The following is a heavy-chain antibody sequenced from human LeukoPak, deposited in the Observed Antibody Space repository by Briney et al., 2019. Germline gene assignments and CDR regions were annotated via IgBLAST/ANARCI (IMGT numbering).Heavy chain of an antibody. Sequence: SETLSLTCIVSGGSISSSSYYRGWIRQPPGKGLEWIGSIYYSGSTYYNPSLKSRVTISVDTSKNQFSLKLSSVTAADTAVYYCARQSVVVVAATEAWFDYWGQGTLVTVSS. D-gene: IGHD2-15*01. CDR1: GGSISSSSYY. J-gene: IGHJ4*02. CDR2: IYYSGST. CDR3: ARQSVVVVAATEAWFDY. V-gene: IGHV4-39*01.